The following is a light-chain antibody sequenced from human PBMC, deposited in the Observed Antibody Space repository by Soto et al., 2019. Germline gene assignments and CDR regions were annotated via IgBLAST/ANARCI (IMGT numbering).Light chain of an antibody. CDR3: QQYGRSPLT. Sequence: EIVLTQSPGTLSLSQGERATLSCRASQSVSSSYLAWYQQKPGQAPRLLIYGASSRATGIPDRFSGSGSGTDFTLTISRLEPEDFAVYYCQQYGRSPLTFGGGTKVDIK. CDR2: GAS. J-gene: IGKJ4*01. CDR1: QSVSSSY. V-gene: IGKV3-20*01.